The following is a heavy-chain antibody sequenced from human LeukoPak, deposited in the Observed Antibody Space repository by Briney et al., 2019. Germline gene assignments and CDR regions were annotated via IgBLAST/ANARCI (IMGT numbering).Heavy chain of an antibody. CDR2: INHSGST. D-gene: IGHD1-26*01. CDR1: GGSFSGYY. J-gene: IGHJ6*02. Sequence: SETLSLTCAVYGGSFSGYYWSRIRQPPEKGLEWIGEINHSGSTNYNPSLKSRVTISVDTSKNQFSLKLSSVTAADTAVYYCARRWVYYYGMDVWGQGTTVTVSS. CDR3: ARRWVYYYGMDV. V-gene: IGHV4-34*01.